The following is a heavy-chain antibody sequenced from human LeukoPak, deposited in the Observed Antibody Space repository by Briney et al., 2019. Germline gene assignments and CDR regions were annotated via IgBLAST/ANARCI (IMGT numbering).Heavy chain of an antibody. V-gene: IGHV1-8*01. J-gene: IGHJ5*02. CDR3: ARDSVSSWYFHRFNWFDP. Sequence: ASVKVSCKASGYTFTSYDINWVRQATGQGLEWMGWMNPNSGNTGYAQKFQGRVTMTRNTSISTAYMELSSLRAEDTAVYYCARDSVSSWYFHRFNWFDPWGQGTLVTVSS. CDR2: MNPNSGNT. CDR1: GYTFTSYD. D-gene: IGHD6-13*01.